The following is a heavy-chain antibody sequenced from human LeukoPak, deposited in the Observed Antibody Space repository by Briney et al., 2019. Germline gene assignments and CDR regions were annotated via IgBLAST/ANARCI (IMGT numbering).Heavy chain of an antibody. J-gene: IGHJ4*02. Sequence: SETLSLTCAVSGYSISSGYYWGWIRQPPGKGLEWIGSIYHSGSTYYNPSLKSRVTISVDKSKNQFSLKLSSVTAADTAVYYCARSVGGVWHLDYWGQGTLVTVSS. V-gene: IGHV4-38-2*01. CDR3: ARSVGGVWHLDY. D-gene: IGHD3-3*01. CDR2: IYHSGST. CDR1: GYSISSGYY.